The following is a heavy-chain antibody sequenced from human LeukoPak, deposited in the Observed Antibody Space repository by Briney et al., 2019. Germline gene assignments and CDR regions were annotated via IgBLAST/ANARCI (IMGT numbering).Heavy chain of an antibody. V-gene: IGHV3-66*01. J-gene: IGHJ6*02. CDR3: ARDRPHEVYYYGMDV. CDR2: IYSGGTT. CDR1: GFTVSSTY. Sequence: GGSLRLSCAASGFTVSSTYMSWVRQAPGKGLEWVSVIYSGGTTYYAASVKGRFTISRDNSKNTLYLQMNSLRVEDTAVYSCARDRPHEVYYYGMDVWGQGTTVTVSS. D-gene: IGHD6-6*01.